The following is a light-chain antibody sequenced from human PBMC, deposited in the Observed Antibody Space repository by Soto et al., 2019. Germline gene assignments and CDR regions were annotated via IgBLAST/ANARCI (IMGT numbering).Light chain of an antibody. J-gene: IGLJ1*01. CDR3: FSYTSSGTYV. Sequence: QSALTQPASVSGSPGQSITISCTGTSSDVGNYKYVSWYQQQPGKAPKLMIYEVSNRPSGVSNRFSGSKSGNTASLTISWLKAEDETDYYCFSYTSSGTYVFGTGTKVTVL. V-gene: IGLV2-14*01. CDR1: SSDVGNYKY. CDR2: EVS.